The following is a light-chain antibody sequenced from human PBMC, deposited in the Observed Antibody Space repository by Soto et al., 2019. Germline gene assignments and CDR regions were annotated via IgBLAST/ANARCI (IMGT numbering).Light chain of an antibody. CDR3: QQLNSYPS. Sequence: DIQLTQSPSFLSASVGDRVTITCRASQGISSYLAWYQQKPGKAPKLLIYAASTLQSGVPSRFSGSGSGTEFTLTISSLQPEDFATDYCQQLNSYPSFGQGTKVEIK. J-gene: IGKJ1*01. V-gene: IGKV1-9*01. CDR1: QGISSY. CDR2: AAS.